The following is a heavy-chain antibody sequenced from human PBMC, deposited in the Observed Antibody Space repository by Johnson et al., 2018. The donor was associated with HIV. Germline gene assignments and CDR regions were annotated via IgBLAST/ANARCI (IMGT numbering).Heavy chain of an antibody. CDR1: GFIFSSYA. V-gene: IGHV3-64*01. CDR3: ARGAGYFDWLSADEGFAFDI. D-gene: IGHD3-9*01. CDR2: ISSNGGST. Sequence: VQLVESGGGVVRPGGSLRLSCAASGFIFSSYAMHWVRQGPGKRLEFVSAISSNGGSTYYANSVKGIFTISRDNSKNTLYLQMGSLRTEDMAVYYCARGAGYFDWLSADEGFAFDIWGQGTMVTVSS. J-gene: IGHJ3*02.